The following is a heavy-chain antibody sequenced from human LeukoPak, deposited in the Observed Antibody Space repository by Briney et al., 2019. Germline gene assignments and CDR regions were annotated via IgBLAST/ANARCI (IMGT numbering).Heavy chain of an antibody. CDR3: AREYYDFWSGYLGAFDI. CDR1: GFSFSTYW. V-gene: IGHV3-7*01. J-gene: IGHJ3*02. Sequence: GGSLRLSCAASGFSFSTYWMSWVRQAPGKGLERVTNIKQDGSEKYYVDSVKGRFTISRDNAENSLYLQMNTLRAEDTAVYYCAREYYDFWSGYLGAFDIWGQGTMVTVSS. CDR2: IKQDGSEK. D-gene: IGHD3-3*01.